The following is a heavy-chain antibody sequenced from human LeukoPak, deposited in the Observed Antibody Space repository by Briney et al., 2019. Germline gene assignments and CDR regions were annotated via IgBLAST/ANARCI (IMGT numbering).Heavy chain of an antibody. Sequence: PSETLSLTCTVSGGSISSSSYYWGWIRQPPGRGLEWIGSIYYSGSTYYNPSLKSRVTISVDTSKNQFSLKLSSVTAADTAVYYCASLRITMVRGVQPQHYYWGQGTLVTVSS. CDR3: ASLRITMVRGVQPQHYY. CDR1: GGSISSSSYY. CDR2: IYYSGST. J-gene: IGHJ4*02. V-gene: IGHV4-39*01. D-gene: IGHD3-10*01.